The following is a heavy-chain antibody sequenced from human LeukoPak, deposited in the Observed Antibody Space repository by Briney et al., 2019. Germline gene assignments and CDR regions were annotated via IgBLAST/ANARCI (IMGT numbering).Heavy chain of an antibody. J-gene: IGHJ6*03. D-gene: IGHD3-10*01. Sequence: ASVKVSCKASGYTFTSYDINWVRQATGQGLEWMGWMNPNSGNTGYAQKFQGRVTMTRNTSISTAYMELSSLRSEDTAVYYCARVEGFVADYYYYMDVWGKGTTVTVFS. CDR3: ARVEGFVADYYYYMDV. V-gene: IGHV1-8*01. CDR1: GYTFTSYD. CDR2: MNPNSGNT.